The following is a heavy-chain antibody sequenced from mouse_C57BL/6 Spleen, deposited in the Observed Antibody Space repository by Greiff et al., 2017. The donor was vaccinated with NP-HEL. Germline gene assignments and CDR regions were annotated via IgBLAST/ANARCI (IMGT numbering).Heavy chain of an antibody. V-gene: IGHV1-9*01. CDR3: ARERYYYGSSYGYFGV. J-gene: IGHJ1*03. D-gene: IGHD1-1*01. CDR2: ILPGSGST. Sequence: QVQLQQSGAELMKPGASVKLSCKATGYTFTGYWIEWVKQRPGHGLEWIGEILPGSGSTNYNEKFKGKATFTADTSSNTAYMQLSSLTTKDSAIYYCARERYYYGSSYGYFGVWGTGTTVTVSS. CDR1: GYTFTGYW.